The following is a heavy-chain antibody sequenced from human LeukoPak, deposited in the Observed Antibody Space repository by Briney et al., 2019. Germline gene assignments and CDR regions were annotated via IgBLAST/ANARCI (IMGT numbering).Heavy chain of an antibody. CDR3: AKGHCTSTSCYTYQYYYMDV. CDR2: IRYDGSDK. D-gene: IGHD2-2*02. V-gene: IGHV3-30*02. J-gene: IGHJ6*03. Sequence: GGSLRLSCAASGFTFSIYGMHWVRQAPGKGLEWVALIRYDGSDKYYADAVKGRFTISRDNSKNTLYLQVDSLRTEDTAVYYCAKGHCTSTSCYTYQYYYMDVWGKGTTVTVSS. CDR1: GFTFSIYG.